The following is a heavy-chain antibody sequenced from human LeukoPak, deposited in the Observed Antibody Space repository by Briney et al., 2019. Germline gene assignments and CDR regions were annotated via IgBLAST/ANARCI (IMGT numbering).Heavy chain of an antibody. D-gene: IGHD3-10*01. CDR2: IVPIFGTA. CDR3: ARDYYGSGSYYKPFDY. J-gene: IGHJ4*02. CDR1: GGTFSSYA. Sequence: SVKVSCKASGGTFSSYAISWVRQAPGQGLEWMGGIVPIFGTANYAQKFQGRVTITADESTSTAYMELSSLRSEDTAVYYCARDYYGSGSYYKPFDYWGQGTLVTVSS. V-gene: IGHV1-69*13.